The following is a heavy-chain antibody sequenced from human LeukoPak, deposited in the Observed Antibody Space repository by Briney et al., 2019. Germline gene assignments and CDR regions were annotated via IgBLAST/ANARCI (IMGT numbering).Heavy chain of an antibody. CDR3: AKGFYVSGSSNFDY. CDR1: GFTFSNYY. D-gene: IGHD3-10*01. J-gene: IGHJ4*02. Sequence: GGSLRLSCAASGFTFSNYYMSWIRQAPGKGLQWVSYISISGNAVYYADSVKGRFTISRDNAKNSLYLQMNNLRAEDTAVYYCAKGFYVSGSSNFDYWGQGTLVIVSS. V-gene: IGHV3-11*01. CDR2: ISISGNAV.